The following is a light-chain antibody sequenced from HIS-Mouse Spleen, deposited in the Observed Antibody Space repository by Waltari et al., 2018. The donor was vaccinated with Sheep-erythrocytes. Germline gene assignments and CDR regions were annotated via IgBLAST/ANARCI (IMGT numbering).Light chain of an antibody. J-gene: IGLJ2*01. Sequence: QSALTQPPSASGSPGQSVTISCTGTSSDVGGYNYVSWYQQHPGKAPRLMIYEVSKRPSGVPDRCSGSKSGKTAARTVSGLQAEDEADYYCSSYAGSNNWVFGGGTKLTVL. CDR3: SSYAGSNNWV. CDR1: SSDVGGYNY. V-gene: IGLV2-8*01. CDR2: EVS.